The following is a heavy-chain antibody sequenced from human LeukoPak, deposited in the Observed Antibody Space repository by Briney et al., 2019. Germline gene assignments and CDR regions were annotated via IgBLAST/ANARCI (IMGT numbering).Heavy chain of an antibody. J-gene: IGHJ5*02. D-gene: IGHD3-10*01. CDR2: IYYTGST. CDR3: ARVRPAEALFDP. CDR1: GGSVSSSSYY. V-gene: IGHV4-39*07. Sequence: SETLSLTCTLSGGSVSSSSYYWGWIRQSPGKGLEWIGSIYYTGSTYYNPSLKSRVTISVDTSKNQFSLKLSSVTAADTAVYYCARVRPAEALFDPWGQGTLVTVSS.